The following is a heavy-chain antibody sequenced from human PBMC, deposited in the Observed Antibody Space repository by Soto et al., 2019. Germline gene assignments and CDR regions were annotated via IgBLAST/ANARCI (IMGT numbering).Heavy chain of an antibody. D-gene: IGHD3-16*01. J-gene: IGHJ4*02. Sequence: QVQLVQSGGGVVQPGRSLRLSCAASGFNFNTYFMHWVRQAPGKGLEWVAMIFPNGRDKEYADSVKGRFTISRVNSNNRMYLQMDSLRPEDMAVYYCARDDVHGGNCDLAYWGQGALVTVSS. CDR3: ARDDVHGGNCDLAY. V-gene: IGHV3-30*13. CDR2: IFPNGRDK. CDR1: GFNFNTYF.